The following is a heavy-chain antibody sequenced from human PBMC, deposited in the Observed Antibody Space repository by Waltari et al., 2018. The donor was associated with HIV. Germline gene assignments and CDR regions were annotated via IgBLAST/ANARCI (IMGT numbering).Heavy chain of an antibody. CDR2: IWYDGGDK. CDR3: ARDKAPYSTSSAVDY. V-gene: IGHV3-33*01. Sequence: VQLVESGGGVVQPGRSLRLSCAAAGFTFSSFGIHWVRQGPGRGRGWVEGIWYDGGDKFHAETVKGRFIISRDNSRNIVFLQMNSLRAEDTALYYCARDKAPYSTSSAVDYWGQGTLVTVSS. J-gene: IGHJ4*02. CDR1: GFTFSSFG. D-gene: IGHD4-4*01.